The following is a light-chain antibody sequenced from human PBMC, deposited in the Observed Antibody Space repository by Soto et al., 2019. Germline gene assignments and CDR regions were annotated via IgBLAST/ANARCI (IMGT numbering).Light chain of an antibody. J-gene: IGLJ1*01. CDR2: DVR. CDR3: SSYTGSSTDV. CDR1: SSDVGAYNY. V-gene: IGLV2-14*01. Sequence: VLTQPASVSGSPGQSITVSCTGTSSDVGAYNYVSWYPQYPGKAPKLPIYDVRNRPSGASNHFSGSHSGTTAPLTLYALQVEDEADYYCSSYTGSSTDVFGTGTKVTVL.